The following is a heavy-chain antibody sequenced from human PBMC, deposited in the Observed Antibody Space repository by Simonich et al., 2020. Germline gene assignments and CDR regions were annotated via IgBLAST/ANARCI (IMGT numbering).Heavy chain of an antibody. J-gene: IGHJ6*03. CDR1: GYTFTGYY. CDR3: ARDRAARYYYYYYMDV. Sequence: QVQLVQSGAEVKKPGASVKVSCKASGYTFTGYYMHWVRQAAGPGLEGMGYINPNSGGTNNAQKFQGRGTMTRDTSTSTAYMELSRLRSDDTAVYYCARDRAARYYYYYYMDVWGKGTTVTVSS. CDR2: INPNSGGT. V-gene: IGHV1-2*02. D-gene: IGHD6-6*01.